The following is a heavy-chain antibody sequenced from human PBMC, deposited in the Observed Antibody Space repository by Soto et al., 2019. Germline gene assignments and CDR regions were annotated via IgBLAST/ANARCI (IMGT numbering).Heavy chain of an antibody. V-gene: IGHV4-4*07. Sequence: SETLSLTCTVSGGAISGYYWTWVRQPAGKGLEWIGRIYSSGGTKYNPSLKSRVDMSLDMSKNQFSLRPSSVTAADTXVYHXARGQRFSDAFDPWGQGTLVTVSS. CDR2: IYSSGGT. J-gene: IGHJ5*02. CDR3: ARGQRFSDAFDP. D-gene: IGHD3-3*01. CDR1: GGAISGYY.